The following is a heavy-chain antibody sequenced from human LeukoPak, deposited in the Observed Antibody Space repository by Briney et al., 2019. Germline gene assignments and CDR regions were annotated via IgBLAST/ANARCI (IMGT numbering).Heavy chain of an antibody. CDR3: APLNWVYPDGFDI. D-gene: IGHD6-13*01. J-gene: IGHJ3*02. V-gene: IGHV3-7*01. CDR1: GFTFSDYY. CDR2: IKDDGSEK. Sequence: GGSLRLSCAASGFTFSDYYMSWVRQAPGKGLEWVASIKDDGSEKYYMDSVKGRLTISRDNAKNSMSLQMNSLRAEDTAVYYCAPLNWVYPDGFDIWGQGTMVTVSS.